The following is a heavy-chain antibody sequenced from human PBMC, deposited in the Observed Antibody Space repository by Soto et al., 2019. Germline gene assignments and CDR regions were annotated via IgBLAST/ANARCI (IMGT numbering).Heavy chain of an antibody. J-gene: IGHJ3*02. CDR1: RFAFTDYA. CDR3: AKDDRVAYGDPRVIHTLDI. Sequence: GGSLRLSCAASRFAFTDYAMNWVRQAPGKGLEWVAVISASGGRTYYADSVKGRFTISRDNSKNTLYLQMNSLRAEDTAVYHCAKDDRVAYGDPRVIHTLDIWGQGTTVTVSS. CDR2: ISASGGRT. V-gene: IGHV3-23*01. D-gene: IGHD4-17*01.